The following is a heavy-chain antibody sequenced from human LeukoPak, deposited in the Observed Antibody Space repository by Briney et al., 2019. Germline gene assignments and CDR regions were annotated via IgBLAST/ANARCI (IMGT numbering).Heavy chain of an antibody. J-gene: IGHJ6*03. Sequence: GGSLRLSCAASGFTFSSFDMHWVRHPTGQGLEWVSTIGTASDTYYPGSVEGRFTLSRDNAKNSLYLQMNSLTARDTAVYYCARGPPRGKYYYMDVWGKGTTVNVSS. CDR3: ARGPPRGKYYYMDV. CDR2: IGTASDT. CDR1: GFTFSSFD. V-gene: IGHV3-13*01. D-gene: IGHD1-1*01.